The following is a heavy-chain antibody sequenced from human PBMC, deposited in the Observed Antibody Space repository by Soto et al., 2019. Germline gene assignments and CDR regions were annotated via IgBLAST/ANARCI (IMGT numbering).Heavy chain of an antibody. CDR3: ARSRGGEYYFDY. V-gene: IGHV3-30-3*01. D-gene: IGHD3-16*01. J-gene: IGHJ4*02. CDR1: GFTFSSYA. CDR2: ISYDGSNK. Sequence: SLRLSCAASGFTFSSYAMHWVRQAPGKGLEWVAVISYDGSNKYYADSVKGRFTISRDNSKNTLYLQMNSLRAEDTAVYYCARSRGGEYYFDYWGQGTLVTVSS.